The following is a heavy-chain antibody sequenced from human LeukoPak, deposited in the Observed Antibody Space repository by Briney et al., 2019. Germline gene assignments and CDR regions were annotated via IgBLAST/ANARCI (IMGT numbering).Heavy chain of an antibody. Sequence: ASVKVSCRASGGTFSSYAISWVRRAPGQGLEWMGRIIPIFGTANYAQKFQGRVTITADKSTSTAYMKLSSLRSEDTAVSYCARDSGYDWEDYWGQGTLVTVSS. CDR1: GGTFSSYA. CDR2: IIPIFGTA. J-gene: IGHJ4*02. V-gene: IGHV1-69*06. D-gene: IGHD5-12*01. CDR3: ARDSGYDWEDY.